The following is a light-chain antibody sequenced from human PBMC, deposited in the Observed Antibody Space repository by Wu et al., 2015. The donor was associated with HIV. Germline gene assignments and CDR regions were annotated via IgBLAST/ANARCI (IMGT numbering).Light chain of an antibody. CDR3: QQYNIWPRT. CDR2: GAS. J-gene: IGKJ1*01. Sequence: EIVMTRSPVTLSVSPGERATLSCRASQSVDINLAWYQQKPGQTPRLLIYGASTRATGIPARFSGSGSGTEFTLTISSLQSEDFAVYYCQQYNIWPRTFGQGTKVEIK. CDR1: QSVDIN. V-gene: IGKV3-15*01.